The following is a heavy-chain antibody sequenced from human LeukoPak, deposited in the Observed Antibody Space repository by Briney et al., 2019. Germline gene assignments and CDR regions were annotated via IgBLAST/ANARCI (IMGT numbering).Heavy chain of an antibody. Sequence: GGSLRLSCAASGFTFSSYWLTWVRQAPGKGLEWVANIKPDGSEKYYVDSVKGRFTISRDNAKNSLYLQMNSLRAEDTAVYYCVRDSLIRGVIYGFVGYWGQGTLVTVSS. D-gene: IGHD3-10*01. CDR3: VRDSLIRGVIYGFVGY. CDR2: IKPDGSEK. J-gene: IGHJ4*02. CDR1: GFTFSSYW. V-gene: IGHV3-7*01.